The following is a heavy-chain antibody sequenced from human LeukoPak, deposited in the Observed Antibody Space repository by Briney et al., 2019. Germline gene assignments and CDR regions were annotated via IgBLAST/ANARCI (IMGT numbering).Heavy chain of an antibody. CDR3: ARAGVLFGLDV. V-gene: IGHV3-53*01. CDR2: IYSGGTT. D-gene: IGHD7-27*01. Sequence: GGSLRLSCAASGFIVSSTYMSWVRQAPGKGLEWVSSIYSGGTTYYADSVKGRFTISRDNSKNTLYLQMNSLRAEDTAVYYCARAGVLFGLDVWGRGTTVTVSS. J-gene: IGHJ6*02. CDR1: GFIVSSTY.